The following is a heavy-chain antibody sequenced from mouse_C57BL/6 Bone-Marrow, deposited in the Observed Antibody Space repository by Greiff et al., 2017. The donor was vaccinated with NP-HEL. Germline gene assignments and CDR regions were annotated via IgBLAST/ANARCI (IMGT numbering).Heavy chain of an antibody. CDR2: IYPGSGST. CDR3: HYYYGSSYDWYFDV. Sequence: QVQLQQPGAELVKPGASVKMSCKASGYTFTSYWITWVKQRPGQGLEWIGDIYPGSGSTNYNEKFKSKATLTVDTSSSTAYMQLSSLTAEDSAVYYCHYYYGSSYDWYFDVWGTGTTVTVSS. V-gene: IGHV1-55*01. CDR1: GYTFTSYW. D-gene: IGHD1-1*01. J-gene: IGHJ1*03.